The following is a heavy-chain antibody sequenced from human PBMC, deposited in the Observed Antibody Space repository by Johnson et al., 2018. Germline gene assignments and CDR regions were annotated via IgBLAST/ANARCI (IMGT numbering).Heavy chain of an antibody. D-gene: IGHD3-10*01. CDR2: IYSCGST. CDR1: GGSFSGYY. V-gene: IGHV3-53*01. Sequence: VQLQQWGAGLLKPSETLSLTCAVYGGSFSGYYWSWIRQPPGKGLEWVSVIYSCGSTYYADSVKGRFTISRDNSKNTLYLQMNSLRAEDTAVYYCAREGGSLWFGEYDAFDIWGQGTMVTVSS. J-gene: IGHJ3*02. CDR3: AREGGSLWFGEYDAFDI.